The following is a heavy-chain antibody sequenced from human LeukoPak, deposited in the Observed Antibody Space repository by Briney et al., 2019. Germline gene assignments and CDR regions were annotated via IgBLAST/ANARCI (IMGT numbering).Heavy chain of an antibody. CDR1: GFTFDDYA. CDR3: AKLIVAVGAFDI. V-gene: IGHV3-9*01. CDR2: ISWNSGSI. J-gene: IGHJ3*02. Sequence: GGSLRLSCAASGFTFDDYAMHWVRQAPGKGLEWVSGISWNSGSIGYADSVKGRFTISRDNAKNSLYLQMNSLRAEDTALYYCAKLIVAVGAFDIWGQGTMVTVSS. D-gene: IGHD1-26*01.